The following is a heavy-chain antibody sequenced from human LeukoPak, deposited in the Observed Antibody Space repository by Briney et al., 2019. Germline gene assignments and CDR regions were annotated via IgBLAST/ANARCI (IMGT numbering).Heavy chain of an antibody. J-gene: IGHJ4*02. V-gene: IGHV4-59*01. CDR1: GGSISNYY. Sequence: SSETLSLTCTVSGGSISNYYWSWIRQPPGKGLEWIGYIYYTGSTNYNPSLKSRVTISVDTSKNQFSLKLTSVTAADTAVYYCAIGGTHSYGLFGYWGQGTLVTVSS. D-gene: IGHD5-18*01. CDR3: AIGGTHSYGLFGY. CDR2: IYYTGST.